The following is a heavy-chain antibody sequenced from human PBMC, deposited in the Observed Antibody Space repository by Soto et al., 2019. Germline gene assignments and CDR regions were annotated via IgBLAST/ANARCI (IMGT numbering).Heavy chain of an antibody. CDR3: ARDVSPGSSGYYVDAFDI. CDR2: IRGDGSAK. Sequence: ESGGGLVQPGGSLRLSCAASGFTFGNYWITWVRQAPGKGLEWVANIRGDGSAKSSLDSVRGRFTVSRDNAENSLFLQMNILRAEDTALYYCARDVSPGSSGYYVDAFDIWGQGTRVTVS. D-gene: IGHD6-25*01. V-gene: IGHV3-7*05. J-gene: IGHJ3*02. CDR1: GFTFGNYW.